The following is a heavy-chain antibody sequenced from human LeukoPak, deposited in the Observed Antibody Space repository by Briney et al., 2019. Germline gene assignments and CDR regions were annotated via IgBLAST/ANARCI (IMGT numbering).Heavy chain of an antibody. D-gene: IGHD6-13*01. J-gene: IGHJ4*02. V-gene: IGHV4-34*01. CDR2: INHSGST. Sequence: PSETLSLTCAVYGGSFSGYYWSWIRQPPGKGLEWIGEINHSGSTNYNPSLKSRVTISVDTSKNQFSLKLSSVTVADTAVYYGARAGYSSSWYTDYWGQGTLVTVSS. CDR3: ARAGYSSSWYTDY. CDR1: GGSFSGYY.